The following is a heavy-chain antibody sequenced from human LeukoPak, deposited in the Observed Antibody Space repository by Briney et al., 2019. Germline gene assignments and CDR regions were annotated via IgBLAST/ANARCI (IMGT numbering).Heavy chain of an antibody. CDR2: ISPNSGGT. D-gene: IGHD2-15*01. CDR1: GYTFTSYG. V-gene: IGHV1-2*02. CDR3: ARVPDIVVVVAATPVSDY. J-gene: IGHJ4*02. Sequence: ASVKVSCKASGYTFTSYGISWVRQAPGQGLEWMGWISPNSGGTNYAQKFQGRVTMTRDTSISTAYMELSRLRSDDTAVYYCARVPDIVVVVAATPVSDYWGQGTLVTVSS.